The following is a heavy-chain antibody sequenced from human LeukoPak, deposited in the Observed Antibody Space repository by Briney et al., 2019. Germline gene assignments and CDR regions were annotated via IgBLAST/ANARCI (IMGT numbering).Heavy chain of an antibody. J-gene: IGHJ4*02. CDR1: GYSISSGYY. CDR2: INHSGST. Sequence: SETLSLTCTVSGYSISSGYYWACIRQPPGKGLEWIGEINHSGSTNYNPSLKSRVTISVDTSKNQFSLKLSSVTAADTAVYYCARHWTYYDYVWGSYRPYYFDYWGQGTLVTVSS. V-gene: IGHV4-38-2*02. CDR3: ARHWTYYDYVWGSYRPYYFDY. D-gene: IGHD3-16*02.